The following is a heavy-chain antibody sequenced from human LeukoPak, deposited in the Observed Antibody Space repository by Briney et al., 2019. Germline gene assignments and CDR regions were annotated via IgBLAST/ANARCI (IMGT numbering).Heavy chain of an antibody. J-gene: IGHJ4*02. CDR1: GFTFSSYA. CDR2: ISYDGSNK. V-gene: IGHV3-30*04. Sequence: PGGSLRLSCAASGFTFSSYAMHWVRQAPGKGLEWVAVISYDGSNKYYADSVKGRFTISRDNSKNTLYLQMNSLRAEDTAVYYCAKISHHDDYWGQGTLVTVSS. CDR3: AKISHHDDY.